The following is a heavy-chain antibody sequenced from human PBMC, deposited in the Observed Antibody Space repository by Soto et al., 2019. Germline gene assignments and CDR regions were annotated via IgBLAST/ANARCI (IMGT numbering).Heavy chain of an antibody. D-gene: IGHD3-3*01. CDR2: IIPIFGTA. Sequence: SVKVSCKASGGTFSSYAISWVRQAPGQGLEWMGGIIPIFGTANYAQKFQGRVTITADESTSTAYMELSSLRSEDTAVFYWARFLDGLNPSYYYGMDVWGQGTTVTVSS. CDR1: GGTFSSYA. V-gene: IGHV1-69*13. J-gene: IGHJ6*02. CDR3: ARFLDGLNPSYYYGMDV.